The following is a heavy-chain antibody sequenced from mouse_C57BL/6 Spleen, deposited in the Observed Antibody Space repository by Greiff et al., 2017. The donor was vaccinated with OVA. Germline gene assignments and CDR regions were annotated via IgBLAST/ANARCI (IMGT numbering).Heavy chain of an antibody. Sequence: QVQLKESGAELARPGASVKLSCKASGYTFTSYGISWVKQRTGQGLEWIGEIYPRSGNTYYNEKFKGKATLTADKSSSTAYMELSSLTSEDSAVYYCARDYYGDYYAMDYWGQGTSVTVSS. J-gene: IGHJ4*01. V-gene: IGHV1-81*01. CDR2: IYPRSGNT. CDR3: ARDYYGDYYAMDY. CDR1: GYTFTSYG. D-gene: IGHD1-1*01.